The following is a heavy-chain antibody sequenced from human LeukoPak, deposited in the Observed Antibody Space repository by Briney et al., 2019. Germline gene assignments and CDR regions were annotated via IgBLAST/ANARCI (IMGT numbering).Heavy chain of an antibody. CDR1: GFTFSSYS. J-gene: IGHJ4*02. CDR3: ARVGFPTYFDY. D-gene: IGHD3-16*01. V-gene: IGHV3-21*01. Sequence: PGGSPRLSCAASGFTFSSYSMNWVRQAPGKGLEWVSSISSSSSYIYYADSVKGRFTISRDNAKNSLYLQMNSLRAEDTAVYYCARVGFPTYFDYWGQGTLVTVYS. CDR2: ISSSSSYI.